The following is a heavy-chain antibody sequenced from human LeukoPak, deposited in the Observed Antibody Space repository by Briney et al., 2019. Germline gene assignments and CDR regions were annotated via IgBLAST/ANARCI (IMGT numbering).Heavy chain of an antibody. V-gene: IGHV1-18*01. CDR3: ARDFPGLIVGGGAHDY. D-gene: IGHD1-26*01. CDR1: GYTFTSYG. CDR2: ISAYNGNT. J-gene: IGHJ4*02. Sequence: ASVKVSCKASGYTFTSYGISWVRQAPGQGLEWMGWISAYNGNTNYAQKLQGRVTMTTDTSTSTAYMELRSLRSDDTAVYYCARDFPGLIVGGGAHDYWGQGTLVTVSS.